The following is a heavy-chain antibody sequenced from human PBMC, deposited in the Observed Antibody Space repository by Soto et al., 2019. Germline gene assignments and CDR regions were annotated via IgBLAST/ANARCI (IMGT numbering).Heavy chain of an antibody. V-gene: IGHV3-30*03. CDR2: ISYDGSIK. D-gene: IGHD3-22*01. CDR1: GFTFSSYG. J-gene: IGHJ6*02. Sequence: QVQLVESGGGVVQPGRSLRLSCAASGFTFSSYGMHWVRQAPGKGLEWVAVISYDGSIKYYSDSVKGRFTISRDNSKNTLFLQMNSLRAEDMAVYYCARDEEVLTPNYYYGMDVWGQGTTVTVSS. CDR3: ARDEEVLTPNYYYGMDV.